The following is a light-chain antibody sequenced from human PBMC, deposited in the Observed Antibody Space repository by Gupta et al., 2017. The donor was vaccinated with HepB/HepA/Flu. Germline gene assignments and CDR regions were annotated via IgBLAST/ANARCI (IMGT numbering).Light chain of an antibody. CDR1: GSNIGSNT. Sequence: QSVLTQPPPASGTPGQRVTISCSGSGSNIGSNTVNWYQQLPGTARKLLIYSNNQRPSGVPDRVSGSKSGTSASLAISGLQSEDEADYYCAAWDDSLNGVVFGGGTKLTVL. CDR3: AAWDDSLNGVV. V-gene: IGLV1-44*01. J-gene: IGLJ2*01. CDR2: SNN.